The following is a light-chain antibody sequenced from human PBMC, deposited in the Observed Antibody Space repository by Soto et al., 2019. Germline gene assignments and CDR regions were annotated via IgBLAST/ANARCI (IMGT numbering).Light chain of an antibody. Sequence: VMTQSPSTLSVSPGERATLSCRASHSVGSNLAWYQQNPGPAPRLLIYGASTRATGVPARFSGSGSATQFTLTISSLQSEDFGFYYCQQYKQWPVAFGGGTKVDIK. J-gene: IGKJ4*01. CDR1: HSVGSN. CDR3: QQYKQWPVA. V-gene: IGKV3-15*01. CDR2: GAS.